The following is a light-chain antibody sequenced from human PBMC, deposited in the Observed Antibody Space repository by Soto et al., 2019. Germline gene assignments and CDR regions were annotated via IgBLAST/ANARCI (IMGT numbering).Light chain of an antibody. CDR3: QQYNNWPAIT. V-gene: IGKV3D-15*01. Sequence: EIVMTQSPATLSVSPGERATLSFSASQSVRSNLAWYQQKPGQAPRLLIYDVSTRATGIPARFSGSGSGTEFTLTISSLQSEDFAVYYCQQYNNWPAITFGQGTRLEIK. J-gene: IGKJ5*01. CDR1: QSVRSN. CDR2: DVS.